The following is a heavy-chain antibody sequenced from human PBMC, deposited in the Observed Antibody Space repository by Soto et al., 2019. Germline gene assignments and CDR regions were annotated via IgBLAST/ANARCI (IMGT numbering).Heavy chain of an antibody. Sequence: GGSLRLSCAASGFTFSSYAMSWVRQAPGKGLEWVSTISGSGGYTYHAGSVKGRFTISRDNSKNTLYLQMNSMRAEDRAVHYCAKLGGSSGISIDYYTMDVWGQGTTVTVYS. D-gene: IGHD3-22*01. CDR2: ISGSGGYT. J-gene: IGHJ6*01. V-gene: IGHV3-23*01. CDR1: GFTFSSYA. CDR3: AKLGGSSGISIDYYTMDV.